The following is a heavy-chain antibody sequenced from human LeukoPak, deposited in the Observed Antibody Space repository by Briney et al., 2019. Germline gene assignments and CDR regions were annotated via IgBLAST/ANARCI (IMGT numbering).Heavy chain of an antibody. V-gene: IGHV4-39*07. CDR3: ARDGYEGKGAIN. D-gene: IGHD5-12*01. CDR1: GGSISSSSYY. J-gene: IGHJ4*02. CDR2: IYYSGST. Sequence: SETLSLTCTVSGGSISSSSYYWGWIRQPPGKGLEWIGSIYYSGSTYYNPSLKSRVTISVDTSKNQFSLKLSSVTAADTAIYYCARDGYEGKGAINWGQGTLVTVSS.